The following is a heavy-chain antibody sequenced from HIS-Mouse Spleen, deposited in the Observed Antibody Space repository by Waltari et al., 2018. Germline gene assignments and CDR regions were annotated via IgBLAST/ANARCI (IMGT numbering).Heavy chain of an antibody. D-gene: IGHD6-6*01. J-gene: IGHJ3*02. Sequence: QVQLQESGPGLVKPSETLSLTCPVSGYSISRGYYWGWTRQPPGKGLEWIGSIYHSGSTYYNPSLKSRVTISVDTSKNQFSLKLSSVTAADTAVYYCARDPGYSSSSNAFDIWGQGTMVTVSS. CDR1: GYSISRGYY. CDR2: IYHSGST. V-gene: IGHV4-38-2*02. CDR3: ARDPGYSSSSNAFDI.